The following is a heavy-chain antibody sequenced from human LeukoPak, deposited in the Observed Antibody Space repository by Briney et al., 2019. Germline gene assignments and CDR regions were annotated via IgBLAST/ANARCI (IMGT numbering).Heavy chain of an antibody. CDR3: ARVLQGLWYYVFDI. D-gene: IGHD2-21*01. J-gene: IGHJ3*02. V-gene: IGHV4-31*03. CDR1: GGSISSGGYY. Sequence: SETLSLTCTVSGGSISSGGYYWSWLRQHPGKGLEWIGYIYYSGSTYYNPSLKSRVTISVDTSKNQFSLKLSSVTAADTAVYYCARVLQGLWYYVFDIWGQGTMVTVSS. CDR2: IYYSGST.